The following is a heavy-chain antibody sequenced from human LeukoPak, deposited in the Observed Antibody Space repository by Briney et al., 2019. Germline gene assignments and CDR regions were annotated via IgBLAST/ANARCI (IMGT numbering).Heavy chain of an antibody. J-gene: IGHJ4*02. CDR2: INHSGST. D-gene: IGHD3-10*01. CDR3: ARPIDYYGSGSYYGVYFDY. CDR1: GGSFSGYY. V-gene: IGHV4-34*01. Sequence: NPSETLSLTCAVYGGSFSGYYWSWIRQPPGKGLEWIGEINHSGSTNYNPSLKSRVTISVDTSKNQFSLKLSSVTAADTAVYYCARPIDYYGSGSYYGVYFDYWGQGTLVTVSS.